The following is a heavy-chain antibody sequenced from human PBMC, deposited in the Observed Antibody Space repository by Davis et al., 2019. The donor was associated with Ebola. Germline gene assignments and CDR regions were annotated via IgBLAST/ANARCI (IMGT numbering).Heavy chain of an antibody. CDR3: VKDRFTVVVVHGGFDY. J-gene: IGHJ4*02. D-gene: IGHD2-15*01. CDR1: GFPFGSYA. CDR2: ISTNGETT. V-gene: IGHV3-64D*06. Sequence: PGGSLRLSCSASGFPFGSYAMHWVRQAPGKGLESVARISTNGETTYYAESVKGRFTISRDNSKNTLYLQVRSLRPEDTAVYYCVKDRFTVVVVHGGFDYWGQGALVTVSS.